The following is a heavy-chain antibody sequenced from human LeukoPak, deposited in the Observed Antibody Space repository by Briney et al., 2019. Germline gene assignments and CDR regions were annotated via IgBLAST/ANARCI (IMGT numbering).Heavy chain of an antibody. CDR2: INHSGST. CDR3: ARGRSIAVAGYYYYGMDV. D-gene: IGHD6-19*01. J-gene: IGHJ6*02. V-gene: IGHV4-34*01. CDR1: GGSFSGYY. Sequence: PSETLSLTCAVYGGSFSGYYWSWIRQPPGKGLEWIGEINHSGSTNYNPSLKSRVTISVDTSKNQFSLKLSSVTAADTAVYYCARGRSIAVAGYYYYGMDVWGQGTTVTVSS.